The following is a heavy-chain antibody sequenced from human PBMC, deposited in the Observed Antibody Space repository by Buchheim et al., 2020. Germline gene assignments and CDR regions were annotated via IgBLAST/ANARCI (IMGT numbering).Heavy chain of an antibody. Sequence: EVQLVESGGGLVQPGGSLRLSCAASGFTFRTYWMHWVRQAPGKGLVWVSHINTDGSYTRYADSVKGRFTISRDNAKKTLYLQMNSLRADDTAVYYCARDCWGSCDYWGQGTL. CDR3: ARDCWGSCDY. V-gene: IGHV3-74*01. J-gene: IGHJ4*02. CDR2: INTDGSYT. D-gene: IGHD7-27*01. CDR1: GFTFRTYW.